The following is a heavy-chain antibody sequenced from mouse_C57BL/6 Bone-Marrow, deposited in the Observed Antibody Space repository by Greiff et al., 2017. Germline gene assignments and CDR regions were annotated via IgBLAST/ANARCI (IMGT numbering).Heavy chain of an antibody. V-gene: IGHV1-9*01. J-gene: IGHJ4*01. Sequence: VKLMESGAELMKPGASVKLSCKATGYTFTGYWIEWVKQRPGHGLEWIGEILPGGGSTNYNEKFKGKATFTADTSSNTAYMQLSSLTTEDAAIYYCAGDGGNAMDYWGQGTSVTVSS. CDR2: ILPGGGST. CDR3: AGDGGNAMDY. D-gene: IGHD1-1*01. CDR1: GYTFTGYW.